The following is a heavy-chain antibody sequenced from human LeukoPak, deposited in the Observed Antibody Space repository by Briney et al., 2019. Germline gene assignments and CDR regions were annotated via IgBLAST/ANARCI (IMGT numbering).Heavy chain of an antibody. CDR1: GGSISSYY. Sequence: PSETLSLTCTVSGGSISSYYWSWIRQPPGKGLEWIGYIYYSGSTNYNPSLKSRVTISVDPSKNQFSLKLSSVTAADTAVYYCARGNGDFFKYYFDYWGQGTLVTVSS. D-gene: IGHD4-17*01. CDR3: ARGNGDFFKYYFDY. V-gene: IGHV4-59*01. J-gene: IGHJ4*02. CDR2: IYYSGST.